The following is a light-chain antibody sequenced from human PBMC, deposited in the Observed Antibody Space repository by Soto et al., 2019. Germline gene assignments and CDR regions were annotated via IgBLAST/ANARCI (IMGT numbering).Light chain of an antibody. CDR1: QSVSSY. Sequence: EIVLTQSPGTLSLSPGEGPTLSCRARQSVSSYLAWYQQKPGQAPRLLIYDASNRATGIPARFSGTRSGTDFTLHISSLEPEDFAVYYCQQRSNWPPEITFGQGTRLEI. CDR3: QQRSNWPPEIT. CDR2: DAS. J-gene: IGKJ5*01. V-gene: IGKV3-11*01.